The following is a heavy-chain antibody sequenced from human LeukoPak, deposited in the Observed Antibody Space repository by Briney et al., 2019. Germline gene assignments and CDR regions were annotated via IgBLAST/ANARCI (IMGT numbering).Heavy chain of an antibody. CDR3: ATSGYSSSWYFG. CDR1: GFTFDDYA. J-gene: IGHJ4*02. Sequence: HPGGSLRLSCAASGFTFDDYAMHWVRQAPGKGLEWVSYISRSSTTIYYADSVKGRFTISRDNAKNSLYLQMNSLRAEDTAVYYCATSGYSSSWYFGWGQGTLVTVSS. CDR2: ISRSSTTI. D-gene: IGHD6-13*01. V-gene: IGHV3-48*01.